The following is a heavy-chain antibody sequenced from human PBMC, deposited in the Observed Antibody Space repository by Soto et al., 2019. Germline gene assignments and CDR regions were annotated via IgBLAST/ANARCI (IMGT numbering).Heavy chain of an antibody. J-gene: IGHJ4*02. CDR3: ASNYDSDSYLVDH. D-gene: IGHD3-22*01. CDR2: ISSDGSNK. V-gene: IGHV3-30-3*01. Sequence: GGSLRLSCAASGFTFSSSAMHWGRQAPGKGLEWVAVISSDGSNKYYADSVKGRFIISRDNSKNTLNLEMNSLRVEDTAVYYCASNYDSDSYLVDHWGQGTLVTVSS. CDR1: GFTFSSSA.